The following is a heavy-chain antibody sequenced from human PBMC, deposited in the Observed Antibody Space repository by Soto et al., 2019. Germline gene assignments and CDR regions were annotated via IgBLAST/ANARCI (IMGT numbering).Heavy chain of an antibody. J-gene: IGHJ4*02. CDR3: AKWGGGGSDY. CDR1: GFTFTNYY. V-gene: IGHV3-7*01. CDR2: INEDGSER. Sequence: EVQLVESGGGLVQPGGSLRLSCAASGFTFTNYYMSWVRQAQGKGLEWVANINEDGSERYYVDSVKGRFTVSRDNAKNSLYLQMNSLRAEDTAIYYCAKWGGGGSDYWGQGYLVTVSS. D-gene: IGHD1-26*01.